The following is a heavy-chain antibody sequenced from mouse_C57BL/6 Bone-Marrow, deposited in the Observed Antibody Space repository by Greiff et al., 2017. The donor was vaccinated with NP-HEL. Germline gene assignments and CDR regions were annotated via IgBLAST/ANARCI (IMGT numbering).Heavy chain of an antibody. CDR1: GYTFTDHT. Sequence: QVQLQQSDAELVKPGASVKISCKVSGYTFTDHTIHWMKQRPEQGLEWIGYIYPRDGGTKYNEKLKGKATLTADKSSSTAYMQLNSLTSEDSAVYFCARGGLRSDWYFDVWGTGTTVTVSS. J-gene: IGHJ1*03. V-gene: IGHV1-78*01. D-gene: IGHD1-1*01. CDR3: ARGGLRSDWYFDV. CDR2: IYPRDGGT.